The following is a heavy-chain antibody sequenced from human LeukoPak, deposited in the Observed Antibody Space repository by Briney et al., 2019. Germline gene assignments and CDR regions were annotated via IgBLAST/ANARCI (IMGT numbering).Heavy chain of an antibody. D-gene: IGHD3-10*01. CDR2: INPNSGGT. J-gene: IGHJ4*02. Sequence: ASVKVSCKASGYTFTGYYMHWVRQAPGQGLEWMGWINPNSGGTNYAQKFQGRVTMTRATSISTAYMELSRLGSDDTAVYYCARDQEPSLLWSGELPYYFDYRGPGTLVTVSS. V-gene: IGHV1-2*02. CDR3: ARDQEPSLLWSGELPYYFDY. CDR1: GYTFTGYY.